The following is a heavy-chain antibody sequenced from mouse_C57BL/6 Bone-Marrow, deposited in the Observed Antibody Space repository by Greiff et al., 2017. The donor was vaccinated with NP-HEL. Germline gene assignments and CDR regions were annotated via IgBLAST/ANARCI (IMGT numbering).Heavy chain of an antibody. CDR1: GYTFTSYV. CDR3: ARRGYYSNYEDYAMDY. CDR2: IYPYNDGT. D-gene: IGHD2-5*01. Sequence: EVQLQQSGPELVKPGASVKMSCKASGYTFTSYVMHWVKQKPGQGLEWIGYIYPYNDGTKYNEKFKGKATLTSDKSSSTAYMELSSLTSEDSAVYYCARRGYYSNYEDYAMDYWGQGTSVTVSS. J-gene: IGHJ4*01. V-gene: IGHV1-14*01.